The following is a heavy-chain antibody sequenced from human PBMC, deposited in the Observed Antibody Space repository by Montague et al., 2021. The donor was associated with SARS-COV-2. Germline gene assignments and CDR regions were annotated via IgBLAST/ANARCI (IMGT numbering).Heavy chain of an antibody. J-gene: IGHJ3*02. V-gene: IGHV3-30-3*01. CDR2: LSYDGSNK. CDR3: ARWAIVVVPAAPSRAFDI. D-gene: IGHD2-2*01. CDR1: GFTFSSYA. Sequence: SLRLSCAASGFTFSSYAMHWVRQAPGKGPEWVSVLSYDGSNKYYADSVKGRFTISRDNSKNTLYLQMNSLRPEDTAVYYCARWAIVVVPAAPSRAFDIWGQGTMVTVSS.